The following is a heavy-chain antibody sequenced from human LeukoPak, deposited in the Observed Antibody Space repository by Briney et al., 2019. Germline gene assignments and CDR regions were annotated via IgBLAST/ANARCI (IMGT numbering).Heavy chain of an antibody. J-gene: IGHJ4*02. CDR2: ISYDGSNK. Sequence: PGGSQRLSCAASGFTFSSYGMHWARQAPGKGLEWVAVISYDGSNKYYADSVKGRFTISRDNSKNTLYLQMNSLRAEDTAVYYCAKPLTGVSSDYFDYWGQGTLVSVSS. V-gene: IGHV3-30*18. CDR3: AKPLTGVSSDYFDY. CDR1: GFTFSSYG. D-gene: IGHD7-27*01.